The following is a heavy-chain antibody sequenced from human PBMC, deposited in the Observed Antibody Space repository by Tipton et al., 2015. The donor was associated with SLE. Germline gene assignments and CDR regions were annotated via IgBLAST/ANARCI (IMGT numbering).Heavy chain of an antibody. CDR1: GGSITSHY. Sequence: TLSLTCAVSGGSITSHYWNWIRQPPGKALEWLGYMSFSGRSNYNPSLKNRVTISLDTSKNQLSLKLSSVTAADTAVYYCAREQWLVLWGYFDYWSQGSLVTVSS. V-gene: IGHV4-59*11. CDR3: AREQWLVLWGYFDY. CDR2: MSFSGRS. J-gene: IGHJ4*02. D-gene: IGHD6-19*01.